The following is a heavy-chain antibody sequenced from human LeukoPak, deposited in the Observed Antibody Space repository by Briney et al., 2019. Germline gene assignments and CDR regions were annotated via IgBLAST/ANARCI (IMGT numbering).Heavy chain of an antibody. Sequence: GASVKVSCKASGYTFTGYYMHWVRQAPGQGLEWMGRINPNSGGTNYAQKFQGRVTMTRDTSISTAYMELSRLRSDDTAVYYCARVRVRYSSGWFDYWGRGTLVTVSS. J-gene: IGHJ4*02. CDR1: GYTFTGYY. CDR3: ARVRVRYSSGWFDY. CDR2: INPNSGGT. D-gene: IGHD6-19*01. V-gene: IGHV1-2*06.